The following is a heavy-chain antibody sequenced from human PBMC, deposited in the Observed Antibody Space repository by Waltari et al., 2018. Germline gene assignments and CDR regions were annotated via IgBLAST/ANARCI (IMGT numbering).Heavy chain of an antibody. J-gene: IGHJ4*02. V-gene: IGHV4-30-4*08. CDR2: IYYSGST. CDR1: GGSLSSGDYY. CDR3: ARRSRYDYIWGSYRPLDY. Sequence: QVQLQESGPGLVKPSQTLSLTCTVSGGSLSSGDYYWSWIRQPPGKGLEWIGYIYYSGSTYYNPSLKSRVTISVDTSKNQFSLKLSSVTAADTAVYYCARRSRYDYIWGSYRPLDYWGQGTLVTVSS. D-gene: IGHD3-16*02.